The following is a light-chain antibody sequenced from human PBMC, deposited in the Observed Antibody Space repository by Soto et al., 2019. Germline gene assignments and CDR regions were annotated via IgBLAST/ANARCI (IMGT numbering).Light chain of an antibody. CDR3: QQYRSPPFT. V-gene: IGKV3-20*01. J-gene: IGKJ2*01. CDR1: EYVSAGY. CDR2: GAT. Sequence: EIVMTQSPGTLSLSPGERATLSCKASEYVSAGYLAWYQQKPGQAPRLLLSGATSRATGIPDRFSGSGSGTDFTLTVSRLEPEDSAVYDCQQYRSPPFTFGQGTKLEIK.